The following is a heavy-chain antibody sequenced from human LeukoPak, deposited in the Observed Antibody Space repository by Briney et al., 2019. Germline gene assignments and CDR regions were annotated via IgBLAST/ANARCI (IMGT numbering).Heavy chain of an antibody. Sequence: GGSLRLPCAATTFTFRSYWMTWVRQAPGKGLEWVANIKQDGSVKYYVDSVRGRFTISRDNTKNTLYLQMNSLRAEDTAVYYCARGDYDYVWGSYRYTWPLFDYWGQGTLVTVSS. D-gene: IGHD3-16*02. CDR1: TFTFRSYW. V-gene: IGHV3-7*01. CDR3: ARGDYDYVWGSYRYTWPLFDY. CDR2: IKQDGSVK. J-gene: IGHJ4*02.